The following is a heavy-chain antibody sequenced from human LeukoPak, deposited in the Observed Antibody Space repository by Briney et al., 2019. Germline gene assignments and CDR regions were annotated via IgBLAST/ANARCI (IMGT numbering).Heavy chain of an antibody. Sequence: PGGSLRLSCAASGFTFSRYAMIWVRQAPGQGLEWVSCISTSGTSTYYAVSVKGRFTISRDNSKNTLHLQMNSLRGEDTAVYYCANEDYYDSSGYYMTGAWGQGTLVTVSS. D-gene: IGHD3-22*01. V-gene: IGHV3-23*01. CDR3: ANEDYYDSSGYYMTGA. J-gene: IGHJ5*02. CDR1: GFTFSRYA. CDR2: ISTSGTST.